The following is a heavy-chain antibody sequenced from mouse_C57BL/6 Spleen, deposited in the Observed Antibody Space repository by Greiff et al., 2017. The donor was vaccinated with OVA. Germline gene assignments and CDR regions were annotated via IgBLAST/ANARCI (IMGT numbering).Heavy chain of an antibody. J-gene: IGHJ4*01. CDR1: GFTFSSYT. Sequence: DVQLVESGGGLVKPGGSLKLSCAASGFTFSSYTMSWVRQTPEKRLEWVATISGGGGNTYYPDSVKGRFTISRDNAKNTLYLQMSSLRSEDTAVYYCASSNLSPMDYWGQGTSVTVSS. CDR2: ISGGGGNT. CDR3: ASSNLSPMDY. V-gene: IGHV5-9*04. D-gene: IGHD2-3*01.